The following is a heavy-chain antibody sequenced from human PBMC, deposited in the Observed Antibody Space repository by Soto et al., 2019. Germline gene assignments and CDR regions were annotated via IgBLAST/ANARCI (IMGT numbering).Heavy chain of an antibody. J-gene: IGHJ3*01. CDR2: IERNGLTT. CDR1: VFTCSDYW. Sequence: EVQLIESGGGLVQPGGSLRLACVASVFTCSDYWIHWVRQGPGKGLVWVARIERNGLTTRYADSVKGRFTITRNNARNTVSLEMNGLRVEDTAMYYCARNITVEGGGFDLWGQATMVTVSS. D-gene: IGHD1-20*01. V-gene: IGHV3-74*01. CDR3: ARNITVEGGGFDL.